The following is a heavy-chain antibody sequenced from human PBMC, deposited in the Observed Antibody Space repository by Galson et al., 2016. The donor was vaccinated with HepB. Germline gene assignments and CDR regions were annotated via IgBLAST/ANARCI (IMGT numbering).Heavy chain of an antibody. J-gene: IGHJ6*02. CDR3: AKFWDYGAGTFATLDV. V-gene: IGHV3-9*01. CDR1: GFTFADYE. CDR2: ITWNSRRI. Sequence: SLRLSCAVSGFTFADYEMFWVRQVPGKGLEWVSSITWNSRRIVYADSVQGRFTFSRDNAKNSLHLQMSNLRSEDTALYYCAKFWDYGAGTFATLDVWGRGTMVTVSS. D-gene: IGHD3-10*01.